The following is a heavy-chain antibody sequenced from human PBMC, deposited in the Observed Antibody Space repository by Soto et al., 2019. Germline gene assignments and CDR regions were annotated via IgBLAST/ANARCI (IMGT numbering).Heavy chain of an antibody. D-gene: IGHD3-22*01. CDR3: ARGYYYDSSGYYAPFDP. V-gene: IGHV4-31*03. CDR2: IYYSGST. Sequence: QVQLQESGPGLVKPSQTLSLTCTVSGGSISSGGYYWSWIRQHPGKGLEWIGYIYYSGSTYYNPSLKSRVTISVDTSKNQFPLKLSSVTAADTAVYYCARGYYYDSSGYYAPFDPWGQGTLVTVSS. J-gene: IGHJ5*02. CDR1: GGSISSGGYY.